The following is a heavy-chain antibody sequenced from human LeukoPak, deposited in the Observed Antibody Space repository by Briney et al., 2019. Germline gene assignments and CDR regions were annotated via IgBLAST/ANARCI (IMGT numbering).Heavy chain of an antibody. D-gene: IGHD2-2*01. CDR3: ARGKIKYCSSTSCYFGY. CDR1: GGTFTSYA. V-gene: IGHV1-69*05. J-gene: IGHJ4*02. CDR2: IIPIFGIT. Sequence: ASVKVSCKASGGTFTSYAISWVRQAPGQGLEWMGGIIPIFGITKYAQKFQGRVTITTDESTSTVYMELSSLRSEDTAVYYCARGKIKYCSSTSCYFGYWGQGTLVTVSS.